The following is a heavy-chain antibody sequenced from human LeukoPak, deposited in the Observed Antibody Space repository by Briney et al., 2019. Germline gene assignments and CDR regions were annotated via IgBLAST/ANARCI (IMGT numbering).Heavy chain of an antibody. Sequence: GESLKISCKGSGYRFTNYWIGWVRQMPGKGLEWMGIIYPGDSNTRYSPSFQGQVTISADKSISTAYLQWSSLKASDTAMYYCARRDCSGGSCYYAFDIWGQGTMVTVSS. CDR3: ARRDCSGGSCYYAFDI. V-gene: IGHV5-51*01. CDR2: IYPGDSNT. J-gene: IGHJ3*02. CDR1: GYRFTNYW. D-gene: IGHD2-15*01.